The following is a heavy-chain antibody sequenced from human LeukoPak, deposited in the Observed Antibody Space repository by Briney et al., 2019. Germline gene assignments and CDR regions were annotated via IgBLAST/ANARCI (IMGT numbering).Heavy chain of an antibody. V-gene: IGHV5-51*01. CDR3: ARVVNLSFDY. CDR1: GYSFTTYW. Sequence: GESLKISCKGSGYSFTTYWIAWVRQVPGRALEWMGIIYPGDSDTRYSPSFEGQVTFSADESINTAYLQWSSLKASDTAIYYCARVVNLSFDYWGQGTLVTASS. CDR2: IYPGDSDT. D-gene: IGHD2-15*01. J-gene: IGHJ4*02.